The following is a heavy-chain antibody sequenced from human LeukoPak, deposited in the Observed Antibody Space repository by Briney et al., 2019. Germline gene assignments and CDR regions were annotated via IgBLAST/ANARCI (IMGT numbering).Heavy chain of an antibody. D-gene: IGHD6-19*01. J-gene: IGHJ3*02. CDR2: IYYSGST. CDR1: GYSISSNNW. Sequence: SETLSLTCAVSGYSISSNNWWAWIRPPPGKGLEWIGYIYYSGSTYYNPYNPSLTSRVTMSVDTSKNQFSLKLDSVTGKDTAMYYCARNQAVAANRGAFDIWGQGTMVTVSS. V-gene: IGHV4-28*01. CDR3: ARNQAVAANRGAFDI.